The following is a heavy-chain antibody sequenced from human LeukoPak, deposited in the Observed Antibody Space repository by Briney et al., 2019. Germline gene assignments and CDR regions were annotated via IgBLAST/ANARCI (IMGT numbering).Heavy chain of an antibody. D-gene: IGHD6-13*01. V-gene: IGHV3-7*03. CDR2: IKQDGSEK. Sequence: GGSLRLSCAASGFTFSNFWMSWVRQAPGKGLEWVANIKQDGSEKNYVDSVKGRFTISRDNAKNSLYLQMNSLRAEDTAVYYCAGRRHEQPAYWGQGTLVTVSS. CDR3: AGRRHEQPAY. CDR1: GFTFSNFW. J-gene: IGHJ4*02.